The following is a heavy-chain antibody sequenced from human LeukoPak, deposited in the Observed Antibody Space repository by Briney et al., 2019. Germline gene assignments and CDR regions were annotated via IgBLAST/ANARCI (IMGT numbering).Heavy chain of an antibody. CDR1: GFSFSDYE. CDR2: ISSSGSTI. D-gene: IGHD6-19*01. Sequence: GGSLRLSCAVSGFSFSDYEMNWVRQAPGKGLEWVSYISSSGSTIYYADSVKGRFTISRDSTKNSLYLQMNSLRGEETAVYYWARDRSSGWLHDYWGQGTLVTVSS. CDR3: ARDRSSGWLHDY. V-gene: IGHV3-48*03. J-gene: IGHJ4*02.